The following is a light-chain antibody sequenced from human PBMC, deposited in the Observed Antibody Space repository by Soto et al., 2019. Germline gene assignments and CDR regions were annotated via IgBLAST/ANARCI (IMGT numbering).Light chain of an antibody. V-gene: IGKV3-20*01. CDR1: QSVSSSY. J-gene: IGKJ3*01. CDR3: QQYGSSPAFT. Sequence: EIVLTQSPGTLSLSPGERATLSCRASQSVSSSYLAWYQQKPGQAPRLLIYGASSRSTGIPDRFSGSGSGTDFPLTISRLEPQDVAVYYCQQYGSSPAFTFGQGTKVDIK. CDR2: GAS.